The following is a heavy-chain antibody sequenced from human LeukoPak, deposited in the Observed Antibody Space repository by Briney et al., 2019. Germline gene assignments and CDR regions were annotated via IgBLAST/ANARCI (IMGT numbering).Heavy chain of an antibody. D-gene: IGHD5-18*01. Sequence: GGSLRLSCTASGFTFGDYAMTWVRQAPGKGLEWVGFIASETYGGTAEYAASVKGRFTISRDDSKSIAYLQMNSLRAEDTAVYYCARDLSGITGYTYGRGIDYWGQGTLVTVSS. CDR3: ARDLSGITGYTYGRGIDY. J-gene: IGHJ4*02. CDR2: IASETYGGTA. CDR1: GFTFGDYA. V-gene: IGHV3-49*04.